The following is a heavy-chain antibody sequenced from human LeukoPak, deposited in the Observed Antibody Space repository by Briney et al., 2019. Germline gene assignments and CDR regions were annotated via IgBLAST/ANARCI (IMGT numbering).Heavy chain of an antibody. D-gene: IGHD1-26*01. CDR2: IYYSGST. CDR1: GGSISSYY. V-gene: IGHV4-59*03. CDR3: AATESFVYYFDY. J-gene: IGHJ4*02. Sequence: PSETLSLTCTVSGGSISSYYWSWIRQPPGKGLEWIGYIYYSGSTNYNPSLKSRVTISVDTSKNQFSLKLSSVTSADTAVYYCAATESFVYYFDYWGQGTLVTVSS.